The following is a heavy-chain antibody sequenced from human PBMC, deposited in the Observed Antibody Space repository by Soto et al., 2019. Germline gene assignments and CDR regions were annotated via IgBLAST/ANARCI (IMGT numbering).Heavy chain of an antibody. V-gene: IGHV4-31*03. CDR3: SRGILV. Sequence: QVQLQESGPGLVKPSQTLSLTCTVSGGSINSGGYCWSWIRQHPGKGLDWIGCISYGGSTSYNPSLKSRVTISGDTSKNQVSLKLTSVTAADTAVYYCSRGILVWGQGALITVSS. D-gene: IGHD5-18*01. CDR2: ISYGGST. J-gene: IGHJ4*02. CDR1: GGSINSGGYC.